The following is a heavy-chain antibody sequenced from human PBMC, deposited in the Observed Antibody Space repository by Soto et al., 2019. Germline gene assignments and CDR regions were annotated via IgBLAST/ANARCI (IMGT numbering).Heavy chain of an antibody. D-gene: IGHD4-4*01. J-gene: IGHJ4*02. V-gene: IGHV3-30-3*01. Sequence: VGSLRLSCAASGFTFSSYAMHWVRQAPGKGLEWVAVISYDGSNKYYADSVKGRFTISRDNSKNTLYLQMNSLRAEDTAVYYCARAGSGYYSNYVSHYFDYWGQGTLVTVSS. CDR1: GFTFSSYA. CDR3: ARAGSGYYSNYVSHYFDY. CDR2: ISYDGSNK.